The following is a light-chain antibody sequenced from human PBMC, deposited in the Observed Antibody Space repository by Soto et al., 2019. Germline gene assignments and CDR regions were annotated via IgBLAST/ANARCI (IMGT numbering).Light chain of an antibody. CDR2: NNN. Sequence: QSVLTQPPSASGTPGQRVTIACSGSSSNIGSTTVKWYQQLPGTAPKLLIYNNNQRPSGVPDRFSGAKSGTSASLAISGLQSEDGADYYCAAWDVSLNGVVFGGGTQLTVL. CDR1: SSNIGSTT. CDR3: AAWDVSLNGVV. V-gene: IGLV1-44*01. J-gene: IGLJ7*01.